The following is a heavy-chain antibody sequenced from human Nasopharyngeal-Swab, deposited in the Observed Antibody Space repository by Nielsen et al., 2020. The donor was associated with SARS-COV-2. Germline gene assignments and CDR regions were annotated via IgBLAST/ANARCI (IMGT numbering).Heavy chain of an antibody. J-gene: IGHJ4*02. Sequence: GESLKISCAASGFTFSSYGMHWVRQAPGKGLEWVAVIWYDGSNKYYADSVKGRFTISRDNSKNTLYLQMNSLRAEDTAVYYCAKATVTHYFDYWGQGTLVTVSS. CDR2: IWYDGSNK. V-gene: IGHV3-33*06. CDR3: AKATVTHYFDY. D-gene: IGHD4-17*01. CDR1: GFTFSSYG.